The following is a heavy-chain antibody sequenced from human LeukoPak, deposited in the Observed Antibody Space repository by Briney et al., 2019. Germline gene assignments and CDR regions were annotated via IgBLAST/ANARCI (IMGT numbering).Heavy chain of an antibody. V-gene: IGHV3-23*01. CDR1: GFTFSSYA. CDR2: ISGSGGST. J-gene: IGHJ4*02. D-gene: IGHD4-17*01. Sequence: GGSLRLSCAASGFTFSSYAMSWVRQAPGKGLEWVSAISGSGGSTYYADSVKGQFTISRDNSKNTLYLQMNSLRAEDTAVYYCAKLVYGDYYFDYWGQGTLVTVSS. CDR3: AKLVYGDYYFDY.